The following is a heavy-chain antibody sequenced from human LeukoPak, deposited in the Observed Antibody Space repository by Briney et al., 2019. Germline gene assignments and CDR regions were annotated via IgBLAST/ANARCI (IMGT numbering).Heavy chain of an antibody. CDR3: ARDGGYSGYEYYYYYYMDV. D-gene: IGHD5-12*01. J-gene: IGHJ6*03. CDR1: GGSISSYY. CDR2: IYTSGST. V-gene: IGHV4-4*07. Sequence: SETLSLTCTVSGGSISSYYWSWIRHPAGKGLEWIGRIYTSGSTNYNPSLKSRVTMSVDTSKNQFSLKLSSVTAADTAVYYCARDGGYSGYEYYYYYYMDVWGKGTTVTVSS.